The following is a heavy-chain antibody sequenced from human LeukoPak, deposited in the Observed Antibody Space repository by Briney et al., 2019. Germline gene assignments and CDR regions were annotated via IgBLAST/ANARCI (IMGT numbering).Heavy chain of an antibody. CDR1: GGSLSSGGYY. D-gene: IGHD4-11*01. V-gene: IGHV4-31*03. CDR3: ARSPYSNYGSLYYYYYGMDV. J-gene: IGHJ6*02. CDR2: IYYSGST. Sequence: PSETLSLTCTVSGGSLSSGGYYGSWIRQHPGRGREWIGYIYYSGSTYYNPSLKSRVTISVDTSKNQFSLKLSSVTAADTAVYYCARSPYSNYGSLYYYYYGMDVWGQGTTVTVSS.